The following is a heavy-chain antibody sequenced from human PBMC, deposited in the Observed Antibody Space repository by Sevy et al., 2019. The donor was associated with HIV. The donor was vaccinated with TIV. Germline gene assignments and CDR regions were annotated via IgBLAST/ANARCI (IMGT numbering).Heavy chain of an antibody. V-gene: IGHV3-64D*06. CDR1: GFTFSNYA. Sequence: GESLKISCSASGFTFSNYAMHWVRQSPGKGLQYVSAISYNGGSTYYPASVKGRFTISRDNSKNALYLQMSSLRPEDTALYYCVQAGNYDFWSGTHDYWGQGTLVTVSS. D-gene: IGHD3-3*01. CDR3: VQAGNYDFWSGTHDY. CDR2: ISYNGGST. J-gene: IGHJ4*02.